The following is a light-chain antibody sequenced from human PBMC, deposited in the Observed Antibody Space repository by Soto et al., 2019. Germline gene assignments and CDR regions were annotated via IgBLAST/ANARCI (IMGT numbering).Light chain of an antibody. CDR2: CAS. CDR1: QSVSSSY. CDR3: QQYGSSLLT. V-gene: IGKV3-20*01. J-gene: IGKJ1*01. Sequence: EIVLTQSPGTLSLSPGERATLSCRASQSVSSSYLAWYQQKPGQAPRLLIYCASSRATGIPDRFSGSGSGTDFTLTISRLEPEDFAVYYCQQYGSSLLTFGQGTKVEIK.